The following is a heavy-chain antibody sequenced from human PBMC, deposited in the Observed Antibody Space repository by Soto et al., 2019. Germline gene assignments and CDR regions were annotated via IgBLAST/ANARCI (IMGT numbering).Heavy chain of an antibody. D-gene: IGHD1-26*01. CDR2: IKQDGSEI. Sequence: GGSLRLSCAASGFTFSSYWMSWVRQAPGKGLEWVANIKQDGSEIHYVDSVRGRFTISRDNAKNSLYLQMNSLRAEDTAVYYRAHRGTTTPNYYMAVWGKGTAVIVSS. CDR3: AHRGTTTPNYYMAV. V-gene: IGHV3-7*01. J-gene: IGHJ6*03. CDR1: GFTFSSYW.